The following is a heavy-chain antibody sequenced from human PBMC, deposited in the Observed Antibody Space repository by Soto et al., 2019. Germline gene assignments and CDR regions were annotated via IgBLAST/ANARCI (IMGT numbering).Heavy chain of an antibody. CDR1: GFTFSSYS. V-gene: IGHV3-48*01. J-gene: IGHJ4*02. CDR2: ISSSSSTI. CDR3: ARGWWDIVATINVWYFDY. Sequence: GGSLRLSCAASGFTFSSYSMNWVRQAPGKGLEWVSYISSSSSTIYYADSVKGRFTISRDNAKNSLYLQMNSLRAEDTAVYYCARGWWDIVATINVWYFDYWGQGTLVTVSS. D-gene: IGHD5-12*01.